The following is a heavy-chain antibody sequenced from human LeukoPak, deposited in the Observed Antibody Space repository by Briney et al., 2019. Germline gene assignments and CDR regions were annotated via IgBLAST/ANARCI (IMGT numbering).Heavy chain of an antibody. CDR2: IYYSGST. J-gene: IGHJ5*02. CDR3: ARSGWRKYQLNWFDP. V-gene: IGHV4-61*01. D-gene: IGHD2-2*01. Sequence: SETLSLTCTVSGGSVSSGSYYWSWIRQPPGKGLEWIGYIYYSGSTNYNPSLKSRVTISVDTSKNQFSLKLSSVTAADTAVYYCARSGWRKYQLNWFDPWGQGTLVTVSS. CDR1: GGSVSSGSYY.